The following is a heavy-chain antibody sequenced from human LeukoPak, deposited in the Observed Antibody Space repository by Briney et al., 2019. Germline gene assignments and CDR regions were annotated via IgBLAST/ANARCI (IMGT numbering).Heavy chain of an antibody. V-gene: IGHV3-74*01. CDR3: ARGVEVVPTAMGVYYYYFMDV. J-gene: IGHJ6*03. D-gene: IGHD2-2*01. CDR2: ISADGRTT. Sequence: PGGSLRLSCALSGFTFSKVWMNWVRLAPGKGLVWVSRISADGRTTDYADSVRGRFSISRDNAKNTVYLQMNSLRAEDTAVYYCARGVEVVPTAMGVYYYYFMDVWGQGTTVTVSS. CDR1: GFTFSKVW.